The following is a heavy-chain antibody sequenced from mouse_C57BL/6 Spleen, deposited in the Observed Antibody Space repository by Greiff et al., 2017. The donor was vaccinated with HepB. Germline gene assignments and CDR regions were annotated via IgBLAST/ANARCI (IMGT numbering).Heavy chain of an antibody. CDR2: IYPGDGDT. Sequence: QVQLKESGPELVKPGASVKISCKASGYAFSSSWMNWVKQRPGKGLEWIGRIYPGDGDTNYNGKFKGKATLTADKSSSTAYMQLSSLTSEDSAVYFCARISDGYYAMDYWGQGTSVTVSS. CDR1: GYAFSSSW. CDR3: ARISDGYYAMDY. V-gene: IGHV1-82*01. J-gene: IGHJ4*01.